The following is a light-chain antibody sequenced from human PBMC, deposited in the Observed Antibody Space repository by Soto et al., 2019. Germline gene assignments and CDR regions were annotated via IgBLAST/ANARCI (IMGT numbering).Light chain of an antibody. CDR3: QQGAWT. CDR2: DAS. CDR1: QSVSSY. V-gene: IGKV3-11*01. Sequence: EIVLTQSPATLSLSPGERATLSCRASQSVSSYLAWYQQKTGQAPRLLIYDASNRATGIPARFSGSGSGTDFTLTISSREPEDFAVYYCQQGAWTFVPCTKWEIK. J-gene: IGKJ1*01.